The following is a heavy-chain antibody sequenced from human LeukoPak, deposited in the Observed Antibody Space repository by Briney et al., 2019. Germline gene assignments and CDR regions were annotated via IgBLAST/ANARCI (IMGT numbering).Heavy chain of an antibody. CDR1: GGSISSSVSY. D-gene: IGHD6-13*01. V-gene: IGHV4-39*01. Sequence: SETLSLTCTVSGGSISSSVSYWGWIRQPPGKGLEWIGSIYYSGSTYYNPSLKSRLSISVYTSKNQVSLRLSSVTAADTAVYYCARSVYSSNWYADFWGQGTLVTVSS. CDR3: ARSVYSSNWYADF. J-gene: IGHJ4*02. CDR2: IYYSGST.